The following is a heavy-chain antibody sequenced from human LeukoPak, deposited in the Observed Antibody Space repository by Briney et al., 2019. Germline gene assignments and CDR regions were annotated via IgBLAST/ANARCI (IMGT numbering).Heavy chain of an antibody. Sequence: GGSLRLSCTASGFTFSSYAMDWVRQAPGKGLEWVSGISGSGGSTYYADSVKGRFTISRDNSKNTLYLQMNSLRAEDTAVFFCARAGSSSYYYFDCWGQGTLVTVSS. CDR3: ARAGSSSYYYFDC. V-gene: IGHV3-23*01. CDR2: ISGSGGST. J-gene: IGHJ4*02. D-gene: IGHD6-13*01. CDR1: GFTFSSYA.